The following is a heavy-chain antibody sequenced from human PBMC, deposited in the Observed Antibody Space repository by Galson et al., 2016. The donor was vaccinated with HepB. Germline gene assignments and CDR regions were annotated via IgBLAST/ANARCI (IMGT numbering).Heavy chain of an antibody. CDR1: GFTVGDNY. CDR2: IYSRGGT. D-gene: IGHD1-7*01. Sequence: SLRLSCAASGFTVGDNYMSWFRQAPGKGLEWVSLIYSRGGTGYADSVKGRFTISRDTSKNTLFLQLSSLRVEDTAVYYCAKDHTGSTVGWSDGMDVWGQGTRVTVSS. J-gene: IGHJ6*02. CDR3: AKDHTGSTVGWSDGMDV. V-gene: IGHV3-53*01.